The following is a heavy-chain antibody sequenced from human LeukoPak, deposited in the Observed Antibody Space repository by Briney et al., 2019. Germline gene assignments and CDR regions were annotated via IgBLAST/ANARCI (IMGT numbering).Heavy chain of an antibody. V-gene: IGHV4-59*01. CDR1: GGSISSYY. J-gene: IGHJ4*02. Sequence: ASETLSLTCTVSGGSISSYYWSWLRQPPGKGLEWIGYIYYSGSTNYNPSLKSRVTISVDTSKNQFSMKLSSVTAADTAVYYCAGTYYYDSSGYYHYSLWGQGTLVTVSS. CDR2: IYYSGST. CDR3: AGTYYYDSSGYYHYSL. D-gene: IGHD3-22*01.